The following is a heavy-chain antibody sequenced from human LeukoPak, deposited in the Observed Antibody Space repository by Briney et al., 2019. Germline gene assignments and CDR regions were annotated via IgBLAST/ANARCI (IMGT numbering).Heavy chain of an antibody. Sequence: GGSLRLSCTGSGFIFGEYAMSWFRQAPGKGLEWVGFIRSKAYGGTPDYAASVKGRFSISRDDSKSIAYLQMNSMKTEDTAVYYCTRNTDTALHFDYWGQGTLVTVSS. J-gene: IGHJ4*02. CDR2: IRSKAYGGTP. V-gene: IGHV3-49*03. CDR3: TRNTDTALHFDY. CDR1: GFIFGEYA. D-gene: IGHD5-18*01.